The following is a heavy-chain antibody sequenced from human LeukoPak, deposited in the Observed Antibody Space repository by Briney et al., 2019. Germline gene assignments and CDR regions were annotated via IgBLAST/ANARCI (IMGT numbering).Heavy chain of an antibody. CDR3: TRQTSGFGVVVD. V-gene: IGHV4-39*01. CDR1: GASISSASYY. Sequence: PSETLSLTCTVSGASISSASYYWGWIRQPPGKGLGWIGSIYYSGNTYYNSSLESRVTISVDTSKNQVSLKLTSVTAADTAIYYCTRQTSGFGVVVDWGQGTLVTVSS. J-gene: IGHJ4*02. D-gene: IGHD3-3*01. CDR2: IYYSGNT.